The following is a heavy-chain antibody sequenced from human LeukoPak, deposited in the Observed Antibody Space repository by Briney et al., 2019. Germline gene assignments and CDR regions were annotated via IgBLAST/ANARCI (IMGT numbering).Heavy chain of an antibody. D-gene: IGHD2-2*01. CDR1: GGSISGGDYY. CDR3: ARDLSSTSHIDY. J-gene: IGHJ4*02. CDR2: IYYSGSA. V-gene: IGHV4-30-4*08. Sequence: SQTLSLTCTVSGGSISGGDYYWRWIRQPPGKGLQWIEYIYYSGSAYYNPCLNSRVGISVDTSKNQFSLKLSSVTAADTAVYYSARDLSSTSHIDYWGQGTLVTVSS.